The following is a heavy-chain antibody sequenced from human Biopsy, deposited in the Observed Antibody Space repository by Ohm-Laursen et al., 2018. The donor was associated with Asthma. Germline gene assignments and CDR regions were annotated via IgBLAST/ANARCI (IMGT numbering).Heavy chain of an antibody. D-gene: IGHD3-10*01. Sequence: ESLRLSCKASGYIFTSYWIGWVRQMPGKSLEWMGIIFPGDSDTIYSPSFQGQVTFSADKSNSTAYLQWSSLKASDTAIYYCARLAYGSGSFFDFWGQGTLVTVAS. J-gene: IGHJ4*02. CDR1: GYIFTSYW. CDR3: ARLAYGSGSFFDF. V-gene: IGHV5-51*01. CDR2: IFPGDSDT.